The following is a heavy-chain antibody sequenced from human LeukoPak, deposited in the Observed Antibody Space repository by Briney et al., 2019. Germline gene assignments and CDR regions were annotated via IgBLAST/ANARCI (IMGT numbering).Heavy chain of an antibody. CDR2: ISPGDSHT. Sequence: GESLKISCKGSGYSFTNYWIDWVRRMPGKGLEWMGVISPGDSHTRYSPSFQGQVTISADKSISTAYLQWSSLKASNTAMYYCARRSEVTVPRGRHGVHSWFDPWGQGTLVTVSS. V-gene: IGHV5-51*01. J-gene: IGHJ5*02. D-gene: IGHD4-23*01. CDR3: ARRSEVTVPRGRHGVHSWFDP. CDR1: GYSFTNYW.